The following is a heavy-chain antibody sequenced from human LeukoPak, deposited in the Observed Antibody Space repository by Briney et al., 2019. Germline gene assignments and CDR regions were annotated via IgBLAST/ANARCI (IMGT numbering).Heavy chain of an antibody. V-gene: IGHV1-2*02. J-gene: IGHJ4*02. Sequence: VASVKGSCKPSGYTFTGYYMHWMRQAPGQGLEWVGWINLNSGDTNYAQKFQGRVTITRDTSISTAYMELRRLRSDDTAVYYCASWAGGNAPVASFDYWGQGTLVTVSS. CDR1: GYTFTGYY. CDR2: INLNSGDT. CDR3: ASWAGGNAPVASFDY. D-gene: IGHD1-14*01.